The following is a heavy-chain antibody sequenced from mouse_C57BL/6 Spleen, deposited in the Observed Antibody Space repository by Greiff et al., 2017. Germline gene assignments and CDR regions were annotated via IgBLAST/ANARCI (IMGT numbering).Heavy chain of an antibody. D-gene: IGHD2-1*01. CDR3: AREEGNPWFAY. CDR2: IYPRSGNT. J-gene: IGHJ3*01. V-gene: IGHV1-81*01. CDR1: GYTFTSYG. Sequence: VQLQQSGAELARPGASVKLSCKASGYTFTSYGISWVKQRTGQGLEWIGEIYPRSGNTYYNEKFKGKATLTADKSSSTAYMELRSLTSEDSAVYFCAREEGNPWFAYWGQGTLVTVSA.